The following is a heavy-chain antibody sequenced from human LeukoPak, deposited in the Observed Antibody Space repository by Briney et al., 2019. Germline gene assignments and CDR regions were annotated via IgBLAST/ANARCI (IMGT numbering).Heavy chain of an antibody. D-gene: IGHD7-27*01. V-gene: IGHV1-8*03. CDR1: GYIFTTYD. CDR2: LNPNSGNA. Sequence: ALVKVSCKASGYIFTTYDIGSVRQATGQGLEWMGWLNPNSGNAGYAQKFQGRVTISRNTSISTAYMELSSLRSDDTAIYYCARRKFLGWFDPWGQGTLVTVSS. CDR3: ARRKFLGWFDP. J-gene: IGHJ5*02.